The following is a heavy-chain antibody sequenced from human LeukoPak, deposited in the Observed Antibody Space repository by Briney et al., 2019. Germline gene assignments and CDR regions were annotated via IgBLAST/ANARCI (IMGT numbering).Heavy chain of an antibody. CDR1: GGAFSGYY. D-gene: IGHD3-9*01. V-gene: IGHV4-34*01. CDR2: INHSGST. Sequence: SGTLSLTCAVYGGAFSGYYWSWIRQPPGKGLEWIGEINHSGSTNYNPSLKSRVTISVDTSKNRFSLKLSSVTAADTAVYYCASRAAYDILTRERQGGGKSFDYWGQGTLVTVSS. J-gene: IGHJ4*02. CDR3: ASRAAYDILTRERQGGGKSFDY.